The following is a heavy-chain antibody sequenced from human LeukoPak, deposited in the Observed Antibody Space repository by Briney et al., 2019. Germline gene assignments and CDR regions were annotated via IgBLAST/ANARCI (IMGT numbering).Heavy chain of an antibody. CDR2: ISNSGGYT. V-gene: IGHV3-23*01. J-gene: IGHJ4*02. D-gene: IGHD5-12*01. CDR1: GFIVRNYA. CDR3: AKDSGQWLRSPFDY. Sequence: GGSLRLSCAASGFIVRNYAMSWVRQAPGRGLEWVSGISNSGGYTYYADSVRGRFTISRDNSKNTLYLQMNSLRAEDTAVYYCAKDSGQWLRSPFDYWGQGTLVTVSS.